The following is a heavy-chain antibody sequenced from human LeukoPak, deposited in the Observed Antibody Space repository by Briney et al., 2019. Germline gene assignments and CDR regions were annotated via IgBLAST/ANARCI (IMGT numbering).Heavy chain of an antibody. Sequence: SETLSLTCTVSGGSISGYYWTWIRQPPGKALEWIGYIYYSGNTNYNPSLKSRVTISVDTSKNQFSLKLSSVTAADTAVYYCARYLSAAGNPDVFDYWGQGTLVTVPS. J-gene: IGHJ4*02. CDR1: GGSISGYY. CDR2: IYYSGNT. CDR3: ARYLSAAGNPDVFDY. D-gene: IGHD6-13*01. V-gene: IGHV4-59*01.